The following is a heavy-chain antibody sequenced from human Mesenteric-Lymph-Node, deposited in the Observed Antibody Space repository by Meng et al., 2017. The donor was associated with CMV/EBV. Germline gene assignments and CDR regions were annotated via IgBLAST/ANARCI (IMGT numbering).Heavy chain of an antibody. Sequence: SETLSLTCTVSGGSVSSGSYYWSWIRQPPGKGLEWIGYIYYSGSTNYNPSLKSRVTISVDTSKNQFSLKLSSVTAADTAVYYCARVCTIFGVVIRGCYYYYGMDVWGQGTTVTVSS. CDR1: GGSVSSGSYY. V-gene: IGHV4-61*01. CDR3: ARVCTIFGVVIRGCYYYYGMDV. D-gene: IGHD3-3*01. CDR2: IYYSGST. J-gene: IGHJ6*02.